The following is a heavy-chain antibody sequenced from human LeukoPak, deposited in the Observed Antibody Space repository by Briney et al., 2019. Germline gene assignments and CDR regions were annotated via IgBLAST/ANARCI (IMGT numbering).Heavy chain of an antibody. J-gene: IGHJ4*02. CDR2: ISSSGSTI. CDR1: GFTFSSYE. D-gene: IGHD3-10*01. V-gene: IGHV3-48*03. Sequence: PGGSLRLSCAASGFTFSSYEMNWVRQAPGKGLEWVSYISSSGSTIYYADSVKGRFTISRDNAKNSLYLQMNSLRAEDTAVYYCARELGSGSTRDYGGQGTLVTVSS. CDR3: ARELGSGSTRDY.